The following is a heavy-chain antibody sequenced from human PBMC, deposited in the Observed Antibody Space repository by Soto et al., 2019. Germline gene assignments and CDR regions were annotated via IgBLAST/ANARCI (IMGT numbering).Heavy chain of an antibody. D-gene: IGHD3-10*01. CDR3: TVGFGPYYFDY. J-gene: IGHJ4*02. CDR2: IYYSGST. CDR1: GGSISSYY. Sequence: SETLSLTCTVSGGSISSYYWSWIRQPPGKGLEWIGYIYYSGSTNYNPSLKSRFTISVDTSKNQFSLKLSSVTAADTAVYYCTVGFGPYYFDYWGQGTLVTVSS. V-gene: IGHV4-59*08.